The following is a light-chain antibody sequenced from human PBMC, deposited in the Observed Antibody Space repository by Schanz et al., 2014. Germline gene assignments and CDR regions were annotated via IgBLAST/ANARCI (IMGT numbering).Light chain of an antibody. Sequence: QSALTQPASVSGSPGQSITISCTGTSSDVGGYNYVSWYQQHPGKAPKLMIYDVSNRPSGVSNRFSGSKSGNTASLTISGLRAEEEADYYCSSYTTNTAPGVVFGGGPNLPVL. V-gene: IGLV2-14*03. CDR3: SSYTTNTAPGVV. CDR2: DVS. CDR1: SSDVGGYNY. J-gene: IGLJ2*01.